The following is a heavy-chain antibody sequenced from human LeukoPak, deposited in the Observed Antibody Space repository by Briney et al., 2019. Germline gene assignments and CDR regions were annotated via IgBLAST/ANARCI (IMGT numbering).Heavy chain of an antibody. V-gene: IGHV4-61*05. Sequence: SETLSLTCTVSGGSISSSSYFWAWLRQTRAPGKGLEWIGYIYYSGSTNYNPSLKSRVTISVETSKNQFSLKLSSVTAADTAVYYCARLGYSSSSRVSWFDPWGQGTLVTVSS. CDR3: ARLGYSSSSRVSWFDP. D-gene: IGHD6-6*01. J-gene: IGHJ5*02. CDR1: GGSISSSSYF. CDR2: IYYSGST.